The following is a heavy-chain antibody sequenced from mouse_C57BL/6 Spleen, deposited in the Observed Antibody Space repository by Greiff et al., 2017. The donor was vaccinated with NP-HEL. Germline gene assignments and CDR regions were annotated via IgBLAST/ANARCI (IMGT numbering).Heavy chain of an antibody. CDR1: GYTFTSYW. CDR3: ARAPFYYGNYPFFDY. J-gene: IGHJ2*01. V-gene: IGHV1-69*01. CDR2: IDPSDSYT. Sequence: VKLQQPGAELVMPGASVKLSCKASGYTFTSYWMHWVKQRPGQGLEWIGEIDPSDSYTNYNQKFKGKSTLTVDKSSSTAYMQLSSLTSEDSAVYYCARAPFYYGNYPFFDYWGQGTTLTVSS. D-gene: IGHD2-1*01.